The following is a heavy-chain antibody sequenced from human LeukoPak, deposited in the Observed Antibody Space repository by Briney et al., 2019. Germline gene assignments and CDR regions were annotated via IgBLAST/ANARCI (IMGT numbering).Heavy chain of an antibody. CDR2: INHSGST. V-gene: IGHV4-34*01. D-gene: IGHD1-26*01. J-gene: IGHJ4*02. Sequence: ETLSLTCAVYGGSFSGYYWSWIRQPPGKGLEWIGEINHSGSTNYNPSLKSRVTISVDTSKNQFSLKLSSVTAADTAVYYCARGGGAWMVDYWGQGTLVTVSS. CDR1: GGSFSGYY. CDR3: ARGGGAWMVDY.